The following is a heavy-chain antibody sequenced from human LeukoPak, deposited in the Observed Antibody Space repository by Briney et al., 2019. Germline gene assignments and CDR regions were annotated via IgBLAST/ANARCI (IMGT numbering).Heavy chain of an antibody. CDR3: ARAYRYGDYDVWWFDP. CDR1: GFTFSSYA. Sequence: GSLRLSCAASGFTFSSYAMSWVRQAPGKGLERIGSIYYSGSTYYNPSLKSRVTISVDTSKNQFSLKLSSVTAADTAVYYCARAYRYGDYDVWWFDPWGQGTLVTVSS. V-gene: IGHV4-38-2*01. CDR2: IYYSGST. J-gene: IGHJ5*02. D-gene: IGHD4-17*01.